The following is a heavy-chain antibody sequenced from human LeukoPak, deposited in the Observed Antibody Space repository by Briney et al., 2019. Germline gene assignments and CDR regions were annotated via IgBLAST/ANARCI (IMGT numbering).Heavy chain of an antibody. D-gene: IGHD2-15*01. CDR1: GGTFSSYA. V-gene: IGHV1-69*10. J-gene: IGHJ4*02. CDR3: ARDPPYCSGGSCLGYFDY. CDR2: IIPILGIA. Sequence: ASVKVSCKASGGTFSSYAISWVRQAPGQGLEWMGGIIPILGIANYAQKFQGRVTITADKSTSTAYMELSSLRSEDTAVYYCARDPPYCSGGSCLGYFDYWGQGTLVTVSS.